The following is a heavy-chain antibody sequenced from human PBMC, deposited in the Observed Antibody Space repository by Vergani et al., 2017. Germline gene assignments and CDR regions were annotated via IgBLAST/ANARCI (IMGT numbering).Heavy chain of an antibody. CDR1: GFTFSSYW. Sequence: EVQLVESGGGLVQPGGSLRLSCAASGFTFSSYWMSWVRQAPGKGLEWVANIKQDGSEKYYVDSVKGRFTISRDNAKNSLYPQMNSLRAEDTAVYYCARDMYYDFWSGYYTGNYYYGMDVWGQGTTVTVSS. D-gene: IGHD3-3*01. CDR3: ARDMYYDFWSGYYTGNYYYGMDV. CDR2: IKQDGSEK. V-gene: IGHV3-7*01. J-gene: IGHJ6*02.